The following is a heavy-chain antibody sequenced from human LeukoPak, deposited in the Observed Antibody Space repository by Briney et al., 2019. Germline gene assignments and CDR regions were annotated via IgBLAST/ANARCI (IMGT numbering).Heavy chain of an antibody. CDR2: ISSSGSTI. CDR1: GFTFSSYE. V-gene: IGHV3-48*03. CDR3: ARDWSIGIQLWTHQFDY. J-gene: IGHJ4*02. Sequence: PGGSLRLSCAASGFTFSSYEMNWVRQAPGKGLEWVSYISSSGSTIYYADSVKGRFTISRDNSKNTLYLQMNSLRVEDTAVYYCARDWSIGIQLWTHQFDYWGQGTLVTVSS. D-gene: IGHD5-18*01.